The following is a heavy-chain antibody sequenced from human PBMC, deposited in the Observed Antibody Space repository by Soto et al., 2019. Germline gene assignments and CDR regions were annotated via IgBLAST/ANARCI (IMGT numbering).Heavy chain of an antibody. Sequence: QVQLVQSGAEVKKPGSSVKVSCKASGGTFSRYAISWVRQAPGQGLEWMGGIIPIFGTANYAQKFQGRVTITADESTSTAYMELSSLRSEDTAVYYCAMSNYYDSSGYYSDFDYWGQGTLVTVSS. CDR3: AMSNYYDSSGYYSDFDY. CDR1: GGTFSRYA. D-gene: IGHD3-22*01. J-gene: IGHJ4*02. V-gene: IGHV1-69*01. CDR2: IIPIFGTA.